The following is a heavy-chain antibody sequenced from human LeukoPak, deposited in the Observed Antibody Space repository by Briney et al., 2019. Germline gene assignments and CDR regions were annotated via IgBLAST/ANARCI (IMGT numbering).Heavy chain of an antibody. Sequence: ASMKVSCKASGYTFTSYAMNWVRQAPGQGLEWMGWINTNTGNPTYAQGFTGRFVFSLDTSVSTAYLQISSLRSEDTAVYYCAIFWRGYCSSTSCPYFDYWGQGTLVTVSS. CDR1: GYTFTSYA. CDR3: AIFWRGYCSSTSCPYFDY. V-gene: IGHV7-4-1*02. CDR2: INTNTGNP. J-gene: IGHJ4*02. D-gene: IGHD2-2*01.